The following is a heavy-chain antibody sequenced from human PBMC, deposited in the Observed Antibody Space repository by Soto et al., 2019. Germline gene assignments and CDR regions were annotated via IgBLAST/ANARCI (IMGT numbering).Heavy chain of an antibody. J-gene: IGHJ4*02. Sequence: AVKVSCKASGGSFSSHGIAWVRQVPGQGLEWVGGIMPTFGSATYAPKFQGRVTITADKSTSTAYMELRSLRSEDTAVYYCATERSAESFDYWGQGTLVTAPQ. CDR3: ATERSAESFDY. CDR1: GGSFSSHG. D-gene: IGHD1-1*01. CDR2: IMPTFGSA. V-gene: IGHV1-69*06.